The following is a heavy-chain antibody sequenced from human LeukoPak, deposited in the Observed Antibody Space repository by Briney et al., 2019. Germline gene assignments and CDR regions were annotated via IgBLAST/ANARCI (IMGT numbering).Heavy chain of an antibody. V-gene: IGHV4-59*08. CDR2: IYYTGTT. D-gene: IGHD3-16*01. J-gene: IGHJ3*01. Sequence: SETLSLTCTVSGGSISGTYYWSWIRQPLGKGLAWIGYIYYTGTTDSNASLKSRVTISLDTSKNQFSLNLSSVTAADTAVYYCARRWVYDKRAFDAWGQGTMVTVSS. CDR3: ARRWVYDKRAFDA. CDR1: GGSISGTYY.